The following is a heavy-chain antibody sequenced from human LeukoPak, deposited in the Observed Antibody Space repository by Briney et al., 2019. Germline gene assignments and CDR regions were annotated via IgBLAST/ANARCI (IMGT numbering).Heavy chain of an antibody. Sequence: SETLSLTCTVSGGSNSSYYWSWIRQPPGKGLEWIGYIYYSGSTNYKPSLKSRVTISVDTSKNQFSLKLSSVPAAATAVYYCASTPEAHSWQTRYYSYYMDVWGKGTTVTVSS. CDR2: IYYSGST. J-gene: IGHJ6*03. D-gene: IGHD6-13*01. CDR3: ASTPEAHSWQTRYYSYYMDV. CDR1: GGSNSSYY. V-gene: IGHV4-59*01.